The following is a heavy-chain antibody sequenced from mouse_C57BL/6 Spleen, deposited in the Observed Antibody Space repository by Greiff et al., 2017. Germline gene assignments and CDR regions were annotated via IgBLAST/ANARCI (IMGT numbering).Heavy chain of an antibody. CDR1: GYTFTSYW. CDR3: GGGDYGNSYAMDY. D-gene: IGHD2-1*01. J-gene: IGHJ4*01. Sequence: QVQLQQPGAELVRPGTSVKLSCKASGYTFTSYWMHWVKQRPGQGLEWIGVIDPSDSYTNYNQKFKGKATLTVDTSSSTAYMQLSSLTSEEAAVDYCGGGDYGNSYAMDYWGQGTSVTVSS. V-gene: IGHV1-59*01. CDR2: IDPSDSYT.